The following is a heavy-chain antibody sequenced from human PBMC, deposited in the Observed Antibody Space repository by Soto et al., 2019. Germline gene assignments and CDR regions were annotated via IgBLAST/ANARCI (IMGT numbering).Heavy chain of an antibody. CDR1: GLTFSSFT. CDR3: VTNSGWSLRVFDY. CDR2: INSNGGSA. J-gene: IGHJ4*02. Sequence: GGSLRLSCSASGLTFSSFTMHWVRQAPGKGLEYVSAINSNGGSANYGDSVKGRFTISRDNPKITLYLQMSSLRVEDTALYYCVTNSGWSLRVFDYWGQGTLVIVSS. D-gene: IGHD6-19*01. V-gene: IGHV3-64D*08.